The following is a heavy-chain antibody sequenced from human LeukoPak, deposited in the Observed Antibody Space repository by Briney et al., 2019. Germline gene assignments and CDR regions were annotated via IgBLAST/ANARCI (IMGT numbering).Heavy chain of an antibody. CDR1: GGTFSSYA. D-gene: IGHD1-26*01. Sequence: ASVKVSCKASGGTFSSYAISWVRQAPGQGLEWMGGIIPIFGTANYAQKFQGRVTITTDESTSTAYMELSSLRSEDTAVYYCARARYSGSYYDYYHYYMDVWGKGTTVTVSS. CDR3: ARARYSGSYYDYYHYYMDV. V-gene: IGHV1-69*05. CDR2: IIPIFGTA. J-gene: IGHJ6*03.